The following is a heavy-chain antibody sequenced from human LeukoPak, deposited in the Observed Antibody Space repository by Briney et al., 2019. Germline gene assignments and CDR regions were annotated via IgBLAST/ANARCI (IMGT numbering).Heavy chain of an antibody. V-gene: IGHV3-33*01. D-gene: IGHD6-13*01. CDR2: IWYDGSNK. CDR1: GFTFSSYG. Sequence: PGRSLRLSCAASGFTFSSYGMHWVRQAPGKGLEWVAVIWYDGSNKYYADSVKGRFTISRDNSKNTLYLQMNSLRAEDTAVYYCARDQRPQQLVRAISYYYGMDVWGQGTTVTASS. J-gene: IGHJ6*02. CDR3: ARDQRPQQLVRAISYYYGMDV.